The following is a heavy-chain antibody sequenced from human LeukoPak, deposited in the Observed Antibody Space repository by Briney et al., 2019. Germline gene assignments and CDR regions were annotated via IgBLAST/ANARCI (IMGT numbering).Heavy chain of an antibody. CDR1: GFTFSSYA. J-gene: IGHJ4*02. CDR2: IYSGGYT. Sequence: GGSLRLSCAASGFTFSSYAMSWVRQAPGKGLEWVSVIYSGGYTYYADSVKGRFTISRDNSKNTLYLQMNSLRAEDTAVYYCARDDYGSENWGQGTLVTVSS. V-gene: IGHV3-53*01. D-gene: IGHD3-10*01. CDR3: ARDDYGSEN.